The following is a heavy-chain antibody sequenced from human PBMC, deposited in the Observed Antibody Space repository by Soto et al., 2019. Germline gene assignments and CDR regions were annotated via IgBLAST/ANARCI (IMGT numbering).Heavy chain of an antibody. CDR1: GGSISSSSYY. CDR2: IYYSGPT. V-gene: IGHV4-39*01. Sequence: QLQLHESGPRLVKPSETLSHICTVSGGSISSSSYYWGWIRQPPGKLLEWIGNIYYSGPTSYNPSLKSRFTMTEGTSINHFSLKLSSVTAADTAVYYCARQNQKLIFPYCAMDVGGQEHTVTVPS. J-gene: IGHJ6*02. D-gene: IGHD6-13*01. CDR3: ARQNQKLIFPYCAMDV.